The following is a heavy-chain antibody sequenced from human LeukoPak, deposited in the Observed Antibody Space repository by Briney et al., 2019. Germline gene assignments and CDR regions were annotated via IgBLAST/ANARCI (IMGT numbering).Heavy chain of an antibody. CDR2: IYTSGST. Sequence: SETLSLTCAVYGGSFSGYYWSWIRQPPGKGLEWIGRIYTSGSTNYNPSLKSRVTMSVDTSKNQFSLKLSSVTAADTAVYYCARDIRGSGYYFLSWGQGTLVTVSS. D-gene: IGHD3-22*01. CDR1: GGSFSGYY. V-gene: IGHV4-4*07. J-gene: IGHJ4*02. CDR3: ARDIRGSGYYFLS.